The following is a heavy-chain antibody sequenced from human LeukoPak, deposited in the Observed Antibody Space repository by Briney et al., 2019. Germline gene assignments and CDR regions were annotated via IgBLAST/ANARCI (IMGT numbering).Heavy chain of an antibody. CDR1: GYTFTSYY. V-gene: IGHV1-46*01. J-gene: IGHJ5*01. CDR3: ARAGAVAATSYWFDP. Sequence: ASVKVSCKASGYTFTSYYMHWLRQAPGQGLEWMGIINPSGGSTSYAQKFQGRVTMTRDTSTSTVYMELSSLRSEDTAVYYCARAGAVAATSYWFDPWGQGTLVTVSS. D-gene: IGHD6-19*01. CDR2: INPSGGST.